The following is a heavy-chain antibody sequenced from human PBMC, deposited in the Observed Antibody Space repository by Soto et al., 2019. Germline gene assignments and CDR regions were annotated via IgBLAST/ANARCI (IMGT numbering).Heavy chain of an antibody. CDR3: ASRGDFDS. J-gene: IGHJ4*01. CDR1: GLAFSDYG. V-gene: IGHV3-30*03. CDR2: ITSSGSRE. D-gene: IGHD3-10*01. Sequence: QVELVEYGGGVVQPGTSLRLSCAASGLAFSDYGFHWVRQTPGKGLEWVALITSSGSREFYAASLKGRFSVSRDDSKITLYLEIDSLRPDDTAVYYCASRGDFDSWCQGTLVTFS.